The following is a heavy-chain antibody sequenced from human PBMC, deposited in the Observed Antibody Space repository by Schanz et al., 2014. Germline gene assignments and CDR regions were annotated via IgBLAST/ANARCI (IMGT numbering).Heavy chain of an antibody. D-gene: IGHD3-9*01. V-gene: IGHV4-30-4*07. CDR3: ARGVRRYDILTGHYCVDSFDI. CDR1: GGSISSGDSL. CDR2: VFYSGTT. Sequence: QVQLQESGPGLVKPSQTLSLACAVSGGSISSGDSLWSWIRQPPGRGLEWIGYVFYSGTTSYNPSLKSRIRMSVAQSNNQIALILKSVTAADTAVYYCARGVRRYDILTGHYCVDSFDIWGQGTMVTVSS. J-gene: IGHJ3*02.